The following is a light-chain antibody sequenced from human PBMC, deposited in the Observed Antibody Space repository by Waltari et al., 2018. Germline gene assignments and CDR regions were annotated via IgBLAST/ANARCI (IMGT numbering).Light chain of an antibody. Sequence: QSVLTQPPSVSGAPGQRVTISCTGSRSNIGAGYAVHWYQQLPGTAPKLLIFDNNNRPSGVPDRFSGSKSGTSASLAITGLQAEDEADYYCQSYDSCLSAHVVFGGGTKLTVL. CDR3: QSYDSCLSAHVV. CDR2: DNN. CDR1: RSNIGAGYA. V-gene: IGLV1-40*01. J-gene: IGLJ2*01.